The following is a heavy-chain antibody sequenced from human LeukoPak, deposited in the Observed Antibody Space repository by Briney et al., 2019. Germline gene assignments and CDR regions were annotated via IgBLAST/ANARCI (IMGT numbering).Heavy chain of an antibody. CDR3: ARDNGGWYVDY. J-gene: IGHJ4*02. V-gene: IGHV4-4*07. D-gene: IGHD6-19*01. CDR1: GGSISSYY. CDR2: IYTSGST. Sequence: KSSETLSLTCTVSGGSISSYYWSWIRQPAGKGLEWIGRIYTSGSTNYNPSLKSRVTMTRDTSTSTVYMELSSLRSEDTAVYYCARDNGGWYVDYWGQGTLVTVSS.